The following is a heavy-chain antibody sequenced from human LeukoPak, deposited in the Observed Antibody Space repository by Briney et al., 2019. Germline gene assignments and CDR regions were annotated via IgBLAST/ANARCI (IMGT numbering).Heavy chain of an antibody. CDR1: GFTFNTYC. CDR3: ARDTYRFFDL. J-gene: IGHJ2*01. CDR2: IKEDGSDK. V-gene: IGHV3-7*01. Sequence: GGALRLSCRASGFTFNTYCMGWVRQAPGKGLEWVADIKEDGSDKYSVDSVKGRFTISRDNTKNSLYLHMDSLRAEDTAVYYCARDTYRFFDLWGRGTLVTVSS.